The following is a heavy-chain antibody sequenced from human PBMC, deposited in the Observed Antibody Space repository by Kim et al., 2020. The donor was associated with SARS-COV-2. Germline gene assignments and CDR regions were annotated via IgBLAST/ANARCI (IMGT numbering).Heavy chain of an antibody. V-gene: IGHV4-34*01. CDR2: INHSGST. CDR1: GGSFSGYY. D-gene: IGHD6-13*01. J-gene: IGHJ5*02. Sequence: SETLSLTCAVYGGSFSGYYWSWIRQPPGKGLEWIGEINHSGSTNYTPSLKSRVTISIDTSKNQLPLKLSSVTAADTAVYYCARYTGYSTRKFDPWGQGTLVTVSS. CDR3: ARYTGYSTRKFDP.